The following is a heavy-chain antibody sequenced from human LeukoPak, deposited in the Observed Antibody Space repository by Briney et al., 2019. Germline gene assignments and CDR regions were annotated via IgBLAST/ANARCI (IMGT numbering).Heavy chain of an antibody. CDR1: GGSISSYY. V-gene: IGHV4-59*08. Sequence: SETLSLTCTVSGGSISSYYWSWIRQPPGKGLEWRGNIYYSGSTNYNPSLTSRVTISVGTSKNQFSLTMSFVTAADTAVYYCARHLSPLWFGELLQPLFAPWGQGTLVPVSS. J-gene: IGHJ5*02. CDR3: ARHLSPLWFGELLQPLFAP. D-gene: IGHD3-10*01. CDR2: IYYSGST.